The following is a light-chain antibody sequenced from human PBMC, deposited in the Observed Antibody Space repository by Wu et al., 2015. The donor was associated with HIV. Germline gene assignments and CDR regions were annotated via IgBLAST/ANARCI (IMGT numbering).Light chain of an antibody. CDR2: RSS. Sequence: EMVVTQSPATLSLSPGERATLSCRPSQSVGSDLAWYQQKPGQAPRLLMYRSSTRATGVPARFSGSGSGTEFTLTISGLQPEDFGFYYCQQYNPWPLFGGGTRVRSN. J-gene: IGKJ4*01. CDR1: QSVGSD. V-gene: IGKV3-15*01. CDR3: QQYNPWPL.